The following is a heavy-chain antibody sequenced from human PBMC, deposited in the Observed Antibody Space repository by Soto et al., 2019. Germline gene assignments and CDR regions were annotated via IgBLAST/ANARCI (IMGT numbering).Heavy chain of an antibody. Sequence: PSETLSLTCAVYGGSFSGYYWSWIRQPPGKGLEWIGEINHSGSTNYNPSLKSRVTISVDTSKNQFSLKLSSVTAADTAVYYCARGAARGYCSSTSCYMRGYYYYYMDVWGKGTTVTVSS. J-gene: IGHJ6*03. CDR2: INHSGST. CDR3: ARGAARGYCSSTSCYMRGYYYYYMDV. CDR1: GGSFSGYY. V-gene: IGHV4-34*01. D-gene: IGHD2-2*01.